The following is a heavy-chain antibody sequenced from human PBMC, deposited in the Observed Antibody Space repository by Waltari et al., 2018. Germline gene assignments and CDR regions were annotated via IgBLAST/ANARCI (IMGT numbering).Heavy chain of an antibody. J-gene: IGHJ4*02. V-gene: IGHV3-66*02. Sequence: EGQLVESGGGWVQTGGSLRRSCADSGITVGKHYMSWVRQAPGKGLDLISLIYSSGSTYYADAVKGRFTISRDNSKNTLYLQMNSLRSEDTAVYFCARDPPGVAAAGPGRGWGQGTLVTVSS. D-gene: IGHD6-25*01. CDR1: GITVGKHY. CDR2: IYSSGST. CDR3: ARDPPGVAAAGPGRG.